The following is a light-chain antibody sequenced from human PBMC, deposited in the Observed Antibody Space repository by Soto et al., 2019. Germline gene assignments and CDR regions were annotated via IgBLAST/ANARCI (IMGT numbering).Light chain of an antibody. Sequence: QSVLTQPASVSGSPGQSITISCTGTSSDVGSYNLVSWYQQHPGKAPKFMIYEVSKRPSGVSNRFSGSKSGNTASLTISGLQAEDEADYYCCSYAGSSTFFYVFGTGTKVTVL. CDR3: CSYAGSSTFFYV. J-gene: IGLJ1*01. V-gene: IGLV2-23*02. CDR1: SSDVGSYNL. CDR2: EVS.